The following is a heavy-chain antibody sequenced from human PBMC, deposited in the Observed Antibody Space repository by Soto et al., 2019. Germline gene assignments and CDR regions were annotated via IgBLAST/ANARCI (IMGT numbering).Heavy chain of an antibody. V-gene: IGHV1-69*12. J-gene: IGHJ6*02. CDR2: IIPIFGTA. CDR1: GGTFSSYA. Sequence: QVQLVQSGAEVKKPGSSVKVSCKASGGTFSSYAISWVRQAPGQGLEWMGGIIPIFGTANYAQKFQGRVTIXAXEXXSTAYMELSSLRSEDTAMYYCARNPVTNSHYGMDVWGQGTTVTVSS. CDR3: ARNPVTNSHYGMDV. D-gene: IGHD1-1*01.